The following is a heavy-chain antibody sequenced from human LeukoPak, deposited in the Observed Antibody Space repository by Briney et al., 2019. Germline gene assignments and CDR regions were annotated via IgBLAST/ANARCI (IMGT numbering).Heavy chain of an antibody. CDR2: INHSGST. J-gene: IGHJ4*02. D-gene: IGHD3-16*01. CDR3: ARRKVMGPFDY. CDR1: GGSFSGYY. V-gene: IGHV4-34*01. Sequence: PSETLSLTCAVYGGSFSGYYWSWIRQPPGKGLEWIGEINHSGSTNYNPSLKSRVTISVDTSKNQFSLKLSSVTAADTAVYYCARRKVMGPFDYWGQGTLVTVSS.